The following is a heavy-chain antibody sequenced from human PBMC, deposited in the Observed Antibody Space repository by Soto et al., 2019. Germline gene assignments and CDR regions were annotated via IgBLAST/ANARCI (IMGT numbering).Heavy chain of an antibody. V-gene: IGHV1-69*13. CDR3: ARLHSHGTYGMDV. CDR2: IIPIFGTA. J-gene: IGHJ6*02. D-gene: IGHD5-18*01. Sequence: ASVKVSCKASGGSFTYTLSWERQAPGQGLEWMGGIIPIFGTANYAQKFQGRVTITADESTKTAYMELSTLRSEDTAVYYCARLHSHGTYGMDVWGQGTTVTVSS. CDR1: GGSFTYT.